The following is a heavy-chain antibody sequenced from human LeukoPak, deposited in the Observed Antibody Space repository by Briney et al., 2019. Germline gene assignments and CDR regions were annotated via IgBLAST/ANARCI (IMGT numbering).Heavy chain of an antibody. Sequence: SETLSLTCAVYGGSFSGCYWSWIRQPPGKGLEWIGEINHSGSTNYNPSLKSQVTISVDTSKNQFSLKLSSVTAADTAVYYCARRHDILTGYYKGGRLFDYWGQGTLVTVSS. CDR3: ARRHDILTGYYKGGRLFDY. D-gene: IGHD3-9*01. V-gene: IGHV4-34*01. CDR2: INHSGST. CDR1: GGSFSGCY. J-gene: IGHJ4*02.